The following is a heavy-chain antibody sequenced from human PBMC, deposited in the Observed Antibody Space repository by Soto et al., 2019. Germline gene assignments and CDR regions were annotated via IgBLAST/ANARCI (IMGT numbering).Heavy chain of an antibody. CDR3: ARANRYCSSTSCWADAFDI. CDR1: GYTFTGYY. CDR2: INPNSGGT. V-gene: IGHV1-2*04. Sequence: QVQLVQSGAEVKKPGASVKVSCKASGYTFTGYYMHWVRQAPGQGLEWMGWINPNSGGTNYAQKFQGWVTMTRDTAISTANMEMRRLRSDDTAVYYCARANRYCSSTSCWADAFDIWGQGTMVTVSS. D-gene: IGHD2-2*01. J-gene: IGHJ3*02.